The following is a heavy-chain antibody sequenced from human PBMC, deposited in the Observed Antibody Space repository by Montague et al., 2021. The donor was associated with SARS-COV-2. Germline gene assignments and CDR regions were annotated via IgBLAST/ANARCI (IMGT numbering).Heavy chain of an antibody. CDR1: GGSVSSGGYY. CDR2: IYYSGST. J-gene: IGHJ4*02. V-gene: IGHV4-61*08. Sequence: SETLSLTCTVSGGSVSSGGYYWSWIRQPPGKGLEWIGYIYYSGSTNYNPSLKSRVTISLDTSKNQFSLKRTSVTAAATAVYCCARVSLAAAATRRDYWGQGTMVTVSS. CDR3: ARVSLAAAATRRDY. D-gene: IGHD6-13*01.